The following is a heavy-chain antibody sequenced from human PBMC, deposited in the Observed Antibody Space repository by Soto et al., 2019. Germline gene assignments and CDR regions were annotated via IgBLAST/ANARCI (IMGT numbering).Heavy chain of an antibody. Sequence: GESLKISCKGSGYSFTSYWIGWVRQMPGKGLEWMGIIYPGDSDTRYSPSFQGQVTISADKSISTAYLQWSSLKASDTAMYYCARNSPVTTVTTGNWFDPWGQGTLVTVSP. CDR1: GYSFTSYW. J-gene: IGHJ5*02. CDR2: IYPGDSDT. V-gene: IGHV5-51*01. D-gene: IGHD4-4*01. CDR3: ARNSPVTTVTTGNWFDP.